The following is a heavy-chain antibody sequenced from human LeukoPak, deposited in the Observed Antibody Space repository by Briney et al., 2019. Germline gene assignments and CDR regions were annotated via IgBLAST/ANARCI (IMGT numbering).Heavy chain of an antibody. J-gene: IGHJ4*02. CDR2: ISGSGGST. CDR3: ARLHYDFVWGIFDF. D-gene: IGHD3-16*01. CDR1: GFTFSSYS. V-gene: IGHV3-23*01. Sequence: GGSLRLSCAASGFTFSSYSMNWVRQAPGKGLEWVSAISGSGGSTYYADSVKGRFTISRDNSKNTLYLQMNSLRAEDTAVYYCARLHYDFVWGIFDFWGQGTLVTVSS.